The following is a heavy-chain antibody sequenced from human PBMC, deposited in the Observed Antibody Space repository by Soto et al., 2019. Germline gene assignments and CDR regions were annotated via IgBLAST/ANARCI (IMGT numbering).Heavy chain of an antibody. D-gene: IGHD6-19*01. CDR2: IYPGDSDT. CDR3: ARPREAGKYYYGVDV. J-gene: IGHJ6*02. Sequence: PGESLKISCKGSGYSFTSYWIGWARQMPGKGLEWMGIIYPGDSDTRYSPSFQGQVTISADKSISTAYLQWSSLKASDTAMYYCARPREAGKYYYGVDVWGQGTTVTVSS. CDR1: GYSFTSYW. V-gene: IGHV5-51*01.